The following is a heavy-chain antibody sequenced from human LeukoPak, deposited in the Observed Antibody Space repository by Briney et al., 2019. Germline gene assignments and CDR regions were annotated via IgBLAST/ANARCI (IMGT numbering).Heavy chain of an antibody. J-gene: IGHJ4*02. Sequence: ASVKVSCKASGYIFTDYSINWVRQAPGERLEWMGWINAGNGNTKYSQRFLGRVTITRDRSASTAYMELSNLRSEDTAVYYCARGRWSTATASYYFDSWGQGTLVTVS. D-gene: IGHD4-17*01. CDR3: ARGRWSTATASYYFDS. CDR2: INAGNGNT. CDR1: GYIFTDYS. V-gene: IGHV1-3*01.